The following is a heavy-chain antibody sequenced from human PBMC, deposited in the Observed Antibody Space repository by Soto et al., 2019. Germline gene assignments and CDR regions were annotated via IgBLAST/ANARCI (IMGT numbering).Heavy chain of an antibody. D-gene: IGHD3-3*01. CDR3: AKARHYDFWSGNDY. CDR1: GFTFSSYA. Sequence: PGGSLRLSCAASGFTFSSYAMSWVRQAPGKGLEWVSAISGSGGSTYYADSVKGRFTISRDNSKNTLYLQMNSLRAEDTAVYYCAKARHYDFWSGNDYWGQGTLVTVSS. CDR2: ISGSGGST. V-gene: IGHV3-23*01. J-gene: IGHJ4*02.